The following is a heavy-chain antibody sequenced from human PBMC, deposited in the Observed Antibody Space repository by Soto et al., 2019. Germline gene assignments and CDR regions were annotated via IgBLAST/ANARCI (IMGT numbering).Heavy chain of an antibody. CDR2: INPNSGGT. CDR3: ARGALITIFGVVIFTHLDY. D-gene: IGHD3-3*01. CDR1: GYTFTGYY. Sequence: GASVKVSCKASGYTFTGYYMHWVRQAPGQVLEWMGWINPNSGGTNYAQKFQGRVTMTRDTSISTAYMELSRLRSDDTAVYYCARGALITIFGVVIFTHLDYWGQGTLVTVS. J-gene: IGHJ4*02. V-gene: IGHV1-2*02.